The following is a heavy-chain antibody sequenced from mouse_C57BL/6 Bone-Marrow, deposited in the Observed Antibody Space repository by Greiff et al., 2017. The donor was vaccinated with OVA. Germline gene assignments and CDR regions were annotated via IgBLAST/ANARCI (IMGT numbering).Heavy chain of an antibody. CDR3: ASYYSNYLGVYAMDY. CDR2: IHPNSGST. J-gene: IGHJ4*01. CDR1: GYTFTSYW. Sequence: QVQLQQPGAELVKPGASVKLSCKASGYTFTSYWMHWVKQRPGQGLEWIGMIHPNSGSTNYNEKFKSKATLTVDKSSSTSYMQLSSLTSEESAVYYCASYYSNYLGVYAMDYWGQGTSVTVSS. V-gene: IGHV1-64*01. D-gene: IGHD2-5*01.